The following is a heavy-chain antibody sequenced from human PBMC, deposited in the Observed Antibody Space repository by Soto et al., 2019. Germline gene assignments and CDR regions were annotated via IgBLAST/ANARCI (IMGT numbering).Heavy chain of an antibody. D-gene: IGHD4-17*01. CDR3: ARGYHDYGDNAFDI. CDR1: GGSISSGDYY. Sequence: SETLSLTCTVSGGSISSGDYYWSWIRQPPGKGLEWIGYIYYSGSTYYNPSLKSRVTISVDTSKNQFSLKLSSVTAADTAVYYCARGYHDYGDNAFDIWGQGTMVTVSS. V-gene: IGHV4-30-4*01. J-gene: IGHJ3*02. CDR2: IYYSGST.